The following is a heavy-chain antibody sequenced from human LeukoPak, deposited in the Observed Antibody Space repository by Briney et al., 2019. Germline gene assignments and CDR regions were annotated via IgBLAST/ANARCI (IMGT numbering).Heavy chain of an antibody. D-gene: IGHD4-17*01. J-gene: IGHJ6*03. Sequence: SGGSLRLSCAASGFTFSSYGMHWVRQAPGKGLEWEAFIRYDGSNKYYADSVKGRFTISRDNSKNTLYLQMNSLRAEDTAVYYCAKGKSVTHYYYYYYMDVWGKGTTVTVSS. CDR2: IRYDGSNK. CDR3: AKGKSVTHYYYYYYMDV. CDR1: GFTFSSYG. V-gene: IGHV3-30*02.